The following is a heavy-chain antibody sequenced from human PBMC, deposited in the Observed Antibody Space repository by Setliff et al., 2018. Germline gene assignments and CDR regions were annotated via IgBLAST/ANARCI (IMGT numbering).Heavy chain of an antibody. V-gene: IGHV1-18*01. CDR2: ISAYTGKT. J-gene: IGHJ4*02. CDR3: ARAPRLEWILPTFDY. Sequence: GASVKVSCKAADYTFLSYGLSWVRQAPGQGLEWMGWISAYTGKTEYAQNFQGRVTMTTDTSKSTGYMELRSLRYDDTAVYYCARAPRLEWILPTFDYWGQGTPVTGSS. CDR1: DYTFLSYG. D-gene: IGHD3-3*01.